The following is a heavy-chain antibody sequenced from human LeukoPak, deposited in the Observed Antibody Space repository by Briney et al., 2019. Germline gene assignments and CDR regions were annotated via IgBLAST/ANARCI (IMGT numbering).Heavy chain of an antibody. J-gene: IGHJ3*02. V-gene: IGHV4-39*02. CDR1: GGSISSSSYY. CDR3: ARDCSSTSCYRAFDI. CDR2: IYYSGST. Sequence: SETLSLTCTVSGGSISSSSYYWGWIRQPPGKGLEWIGSIYYSGSTYYNPSLKSRVTISVDTSKNQLSLKLSSVTAADRAVYYCARDCSSTSCYRAFDIWGQGTLVTVSS. D-gene: IGHD2-2*02.